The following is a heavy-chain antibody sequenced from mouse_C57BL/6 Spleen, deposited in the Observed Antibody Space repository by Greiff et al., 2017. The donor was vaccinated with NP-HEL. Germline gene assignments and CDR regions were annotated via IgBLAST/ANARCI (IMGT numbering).Heavy chain of an antibody. CDR2: IWSGGST. V-gene: IGHV2-2*01. CDR1: GFSLTSSG. D-gene: IGHD1-1*01. J-gene: IGHJ1*03. CDR3: ARVTVVANFDV. Sequence: VQVVESGPGLVQPSQSLSITCTVSGFSLTSSGVHWVRQSPGTGLEWLGVIWSGGSTDYNAAFISRLSISKDNSKSQVFFKMNSLQADDTAIYYCARVTVVANFDVWGTGTTVTVSS.